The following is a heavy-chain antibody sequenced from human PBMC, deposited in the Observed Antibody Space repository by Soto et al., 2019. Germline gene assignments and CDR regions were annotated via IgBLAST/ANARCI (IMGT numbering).Heavy chain of an antibody. V-gene: IGHV3-23*01. Sequence: EVQLLESGGGLVQPGGSLRLSCAASGFTFSSYAMSWVRQAPGKGLEWVSAISGSGGSTYYADSVKGRFTISRDNSKNTLYRQTNTLRAEDTAVYYCATAARHNYYYGMDVWGQGTTVTVSS. J-gene: IGHJ6*02. D-gene: IGHD6-6*01. CDR2: ISGSGGST. CDR3: ATAARHNYYYGMDV. CDR1: GFTFSSYA.